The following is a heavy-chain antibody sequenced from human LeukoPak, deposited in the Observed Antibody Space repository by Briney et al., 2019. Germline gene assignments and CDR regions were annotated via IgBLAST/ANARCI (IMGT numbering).Heavy chain of an antibody. V-gene: IGHV4-59*01. J-gene: IGHJ3*02. CDR1: GGSISSYY. Sequence: SETLSLTCTVSGGSISSYYWSWIRQPPGKGLEWIGYIYYSGSTNYNPSLKSRVAISVDTSKNQFSLKLSSVTAADTAVYYCARHNWNYIAFDIWGQGTMVTVSS. CDR2: IYYSGST. D-gene: IGHD1-7*01. CDR3: ARHNWNYIAFDI.